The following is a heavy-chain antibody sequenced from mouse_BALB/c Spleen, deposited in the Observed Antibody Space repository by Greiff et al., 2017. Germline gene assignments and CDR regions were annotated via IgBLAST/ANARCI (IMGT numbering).Heavy chain of an antibody. D-gene: IGHD1-1*01. J-gene: IGHJ2*01. Sequence: VQLQESGAELAKPGASVKMSCKASGYTFTSYWMHWVKQRPGQGLEWIGYINPSTGYTEYNQKFKDKATLTADKSSSTAYMQLSSLTSEDSAVYYCARRFGSSYDYFDYWGQGTTLTVSS. V-gene: IGHV1-7*01. CDR3: ARRFGSSYDYFDY. CDR1: GYTFTSYW. CDR2: INPSTGYT.